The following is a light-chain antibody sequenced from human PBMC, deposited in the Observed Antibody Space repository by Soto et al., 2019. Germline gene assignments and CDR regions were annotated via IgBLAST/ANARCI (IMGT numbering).Light chain of an antibody. CDR3: HQYNQWPLWT. Sequence: EIVLTQSPATLSLSPGERATLSCRASQSVSSYLARYQQKPGQAPRLLIYGASTRAAGIPARFSGSGSETEFTLTIRSLQSEDFAVYYCHQYNQWPLWTFGQGTKVDIK. J-gene: IGKJ1*01. CDR2: GAS. V-gene: IGKV3-15*01. CDR1: QSVSSY.